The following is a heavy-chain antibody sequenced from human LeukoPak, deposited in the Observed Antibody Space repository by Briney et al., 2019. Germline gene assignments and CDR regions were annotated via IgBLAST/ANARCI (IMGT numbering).Heavy chain of an antibody. CDR3: ARASWLPQSRNYYYMDV. Sequence: SETLSLTCTATGGSISSYYWSWIRQPPGKGLEWIGYIYYSGSTNYNPSLKSRVTISEDTSKNHFSLKLSSVIAADTAVYYCARASWLPQSRNYYYMDVWGKGTTVTISS. J-gene: IGHJ6*03. V-gene: IGHV4-59*01. CDR2: IYYSGST. D-gene: IGHD5-12*01. CDR1: GGSISSYY.